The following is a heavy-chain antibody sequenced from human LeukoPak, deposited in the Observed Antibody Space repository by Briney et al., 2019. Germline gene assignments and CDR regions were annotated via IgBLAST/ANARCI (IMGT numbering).Heavy chain of an antibody. CDR2: ISSSGSTI. CDR1: GFTFSSYE. CDR3: ARDGVTAAGSFDY. Sequence: GGSLRLSCAASGFTFSSYEMNWVRQAPGKGLEWVSYISSSGSTIHYTDSVKGRFTISRDSAKNSLYLQMNSLRAEDTAVYYCARDGVTAAGSFDYWGQGTLVTVFS. V-gene: IGHV3-48*03. J-gene: IGHJ4*02. D-gene: IGHD6-13*01.